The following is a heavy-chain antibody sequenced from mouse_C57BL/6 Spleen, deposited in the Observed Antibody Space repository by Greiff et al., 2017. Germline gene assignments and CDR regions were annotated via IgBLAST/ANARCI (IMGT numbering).Heavy chain of an antibody. CDR3: ARGPYGPFAY. J-gene: IGHJ3*01. V-gene: IGHV3-6*01. D-gene: IGHD1-1*02. Sequence: ESGPGLVKPSQSLSLTCSVTGYSITSGYYWNWIRQLPGNKLEWMGYISYDGSNNYNPSLKNRISITRDTSKNQFFLKLNSVTTEDTATYYCARGPYGPFAYWGQGTLVTVSA. CDR2: ISYDGSN. CDR1: GYSITSGYY.